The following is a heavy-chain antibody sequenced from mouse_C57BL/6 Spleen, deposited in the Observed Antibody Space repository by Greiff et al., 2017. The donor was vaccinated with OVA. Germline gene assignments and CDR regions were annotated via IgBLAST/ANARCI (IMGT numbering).Heavy chain of an antibody. CDR1: GYTFTGYW. D-gene: IGHD1-1*01. Sequence: VQLQQSGAELMKPGASVKLSCKATGYTFTGYWIEWVKQRPGHGLEWIGEILPGSGSTNYNEKFKGKATFTADTSSNTAYMQLSSLTTEDSAIYYCASRGAYYYGSSTFAWFAYWGQGTLVTVSA. CDR2: ILPGSGST. CDR3: ASRGAYYYGSSTFAWFAY. V-gene: IGHV1-9*01. J-gene: IGHJ3*01.